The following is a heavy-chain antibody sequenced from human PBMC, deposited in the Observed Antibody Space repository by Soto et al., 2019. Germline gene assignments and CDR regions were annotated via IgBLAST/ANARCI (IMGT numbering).Heavy chain of an antibody. J-gene: IGHJ6*02. V-gene: IGHV1-2*04. Sequence: ASVKGSCKASGYTFTGYYMHWVRQAPGQGLEWMGWINPNSGGTNYAQKFQGWVTMTRDTSISTAYMELSRLRSDDTAVYYCARDLGYIELELHGRHHYGMYVRGQGTTDTVSS. CDR2: INPNSGGT. CDR1: GYTFTGYY. D-gene: IGHD1-7*01. CDR3: ARDLGYIELELHGRHHYGMYV.